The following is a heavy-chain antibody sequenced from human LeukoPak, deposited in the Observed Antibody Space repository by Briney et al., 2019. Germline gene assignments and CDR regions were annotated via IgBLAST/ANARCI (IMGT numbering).Heavy chain of an antibody. J-gene: IGHJ4*02. D-gene: IGHD3-22*01. CDR3: AKAQEAYYYDSSGYYGAYYFDY. V-gene: IGHV3-9*01. CDR1: GFTFDDYA. Sequence: GRSLRLSCAASGFTFDDYAMHWVRQAPGKGLEWVSGISWNSGSIGYADSVKGRFTISRDNAKNSLYLQMNSLRAEDTAVYYCAKAQEAYYYDSSGYYGAYYFDYWGQGTLVTVSS. CDR2: ISWNSGSI.